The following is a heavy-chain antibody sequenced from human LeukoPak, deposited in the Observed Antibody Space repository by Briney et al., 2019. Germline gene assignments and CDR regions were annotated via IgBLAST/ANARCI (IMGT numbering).Heavy chain of an antibody. J-gene: IGHJ4*01. CDR3: ARATRNGYDY. CDR1: GFTFNIYG. CDR2: IGSRSVTT. Sequence: PGGSLRLSCEAPGFTFNIYGMNWVRQAPGKGPEWVSYIGSRSVTTHYADSVKGRFTVSRDDAQNALYLQMNSLRRDDTAVYYCARATRNGYDYWGHGTRVTVSS. D-gene: IGHD5-24*01. V-gene: IGHV3-48*04.